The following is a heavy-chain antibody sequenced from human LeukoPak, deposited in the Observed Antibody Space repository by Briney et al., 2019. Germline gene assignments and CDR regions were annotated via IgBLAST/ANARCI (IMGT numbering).Heavy chain of an antibody. CDR1: GFSLRTSGMC. J-gene: IGHJ4*02. CDR2: IDWDDDK. Sequence: RESGPALVKPPQTLTLTRTFSGFSLRTSGMCVSWIRQPPGKALEWLARIDWDDDKYYSTSLKTRLPISKDTSKNQVVLTMPNMDPVDTATYYCARQGRGDLLDYWGQGTLVTVSS. D-gene: IGHD3-16*01. V-gene: IGHV2-70*11. CDR3: ARQGRGDLLDY.